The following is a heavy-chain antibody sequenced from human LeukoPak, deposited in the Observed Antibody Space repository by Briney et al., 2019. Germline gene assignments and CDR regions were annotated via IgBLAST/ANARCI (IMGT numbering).Heavy chain of an antibody. CDR2: IYPAGSDT. V-gene: IGHV5-51*03. CDR1: GYSFSIYW. J-gene: IGHJ3*02. D-gene: IGHD4-17*01. CDR3: ARLLNHGDYVVGAFDI. Sequence: KPGESLKISCKGSGYSFSIYWIGWVRQMPGKGLEWMGIIYPAGSDTRYSPSFQGQVTISADKSISTAYLQWSSLKASDTAMYYCARLLNHGDYVVGAFDIWGQGTMVTVSS.